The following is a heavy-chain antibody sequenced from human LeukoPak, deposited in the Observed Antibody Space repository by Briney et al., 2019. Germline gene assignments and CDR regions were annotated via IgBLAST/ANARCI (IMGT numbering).Heavy chain of an antibody. D-gene: IGHD2-2*02. CDR3: ARYGWVVPAAIQGWFDP. V-gene: IGHV4-39*01. CDR2: IYYSGRT. Sequence: PSETLSLTCTVSGGSISSSSYYWGWIRQPPGKGLEWIGSIYYSGRTYYNPSLKSRVTISVDTSKNQFSLKLSSVTAADTAVYYCARYGWVVPAAIQGWFDPWGQGTLVTVSS. J-gene: IGHJ5*02. CDR1: GGSISSSSYY.